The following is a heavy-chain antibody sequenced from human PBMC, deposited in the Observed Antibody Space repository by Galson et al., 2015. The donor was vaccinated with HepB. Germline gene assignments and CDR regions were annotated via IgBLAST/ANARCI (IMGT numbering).Heavy chain of an antibody. CDR1: GDSVSSNSAA. CDR3: AGGATDFDY. CDR2: TYYRSKWCN. D-gene: IGHD1-26*01. J-gene: IGHJ4*02. Sequence: CAISGDSVSSNSAAWNRIRQSPSRGLEWLGRTYYRSKWCNDYAVSVKSRITINPDTSKNQFSLQLNSVTPEDTAVYYCAGGATDFDYWGQGTLVTVSS. V-gene: IGHV6-1*01.